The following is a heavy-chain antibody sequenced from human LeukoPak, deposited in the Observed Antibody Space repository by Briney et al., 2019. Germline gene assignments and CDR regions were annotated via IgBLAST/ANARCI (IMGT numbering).Heavy chain of an antibody. CDR1: GFTFSSYW. CDR3: ARDRTGQQLISRKEYYYMDV. J-gene: IGHJ6*03. D-gene: IGHD4-11*01. CDR2: INSDGSST. V-gene: IGHV3-74*01. Sequence: PGGSLRLFCAASGFTFSSYWMHWVRQAPGKGLVWVSRINSDGSSTSYADSVKGRFTISRDNAKNTLYLQMNSLRAEDTAVYYCARDRTGQQLISRKEYYYMDVWGKGTTVTISS.